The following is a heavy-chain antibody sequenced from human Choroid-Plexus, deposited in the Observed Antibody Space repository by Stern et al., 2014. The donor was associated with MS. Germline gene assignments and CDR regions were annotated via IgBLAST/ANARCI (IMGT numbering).Heavy chain of an antibody. CDR3: AKDRQYLTYFFDH. D-gene: IGHD2/OR15-2a*01. CDR1: GFTFGSCA. Sequence: QVQLVQSGGGVVQPGRPLRLSCEASGFTFGSCAMHWVRQAPGKGLEWVAGVSYDGSNKYYADSVKGRFTISRDNSQNTLYMQMSSLRPEDTAVYYCAKDRQYLTYFFDHWGQGSLVTVSS. V-gene: IGHV3-30*18. CDR2: VSYDGSNK. J-gene: IGHJ5*02.